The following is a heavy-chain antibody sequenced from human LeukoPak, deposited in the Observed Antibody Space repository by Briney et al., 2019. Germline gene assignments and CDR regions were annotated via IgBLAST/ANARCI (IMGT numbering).Heavy chain of an antibody. J-gene: IGHJ4*02. CDR1: GYTFTSYY. CDR2: INPSGGST. Sequence: ASVKVSCKASGYTFTSYYMHWVRQAPGQGLEWMGIINPSGGSTSYAQKFQGRVTMTRNTSTSTVYMELSSLRSEDTAVYYCARASASYGCDYWGQGTLVTVSS. V-gene: IGHV1-46*01. CDR3: ARASASYGCDY. D-gene: IGHD5-18*01.